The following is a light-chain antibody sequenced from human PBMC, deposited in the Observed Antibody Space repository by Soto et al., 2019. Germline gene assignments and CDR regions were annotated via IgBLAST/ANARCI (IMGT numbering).Light chain of an antibody. CDR1: SSNIGAGYD. J-gene: IGLJ2*01. Sequence: QSVLTQTPSVSGAPGQRVTISCTGSSSNIGAGYDVHWYQQLPGTAPKLLIYGNTNRPSGVPDRFSGSKSGTSASLAITGLQAEYEPDYYCQAYDSSLSVVVFGGRTKLTVL. CDR2: GNT. CDR3: QAYDSSLSVVV. V-gene: IGLV1-40*01.